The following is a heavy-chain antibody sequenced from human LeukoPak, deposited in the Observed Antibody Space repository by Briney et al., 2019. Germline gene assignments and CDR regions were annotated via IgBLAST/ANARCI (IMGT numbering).Heavy chain of an antibody. J-gene: IGHJ4*02. CDR2: IYYSGST. Sequence: SETLSLTCTVSGGSISSGDYYWSWIRQHPGKGLEWIGYIYYSGSTYYNPSLKSRVTISVDTSKNQFSLKLSSVTAADTAVYYCARDSRQWLASVFDYWGQGTLVTVSS. D-gene: IGHD6-19*01. CDR3: ARDSRQWLASVFDY. CDR1: GGSISSGDYY. V-gene: IGHV4-31*03.